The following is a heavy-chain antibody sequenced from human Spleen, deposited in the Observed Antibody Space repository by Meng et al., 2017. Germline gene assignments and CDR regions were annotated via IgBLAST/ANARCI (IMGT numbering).Heavy chain of an antibody. Sequence: GESLKISCAASGFAFTNYAMSWVRQAPGKGLEWISVVSGDGKTTFYADSVKGRFTMSRDNSKNTVSVQMNSLRVEDTAFYYCAKDIYSYGGYYNYYYGIYVWGPGTMVTVSS. V-gene: IGHV3-23*01. CDR1: GFAFTNYA. CDR3: AKDIYSYGGYYNYYYGIYV. J-gene: IGHJ6*02. D-gene: IGHD5-18*01. CDR2: VSGDGKTT.